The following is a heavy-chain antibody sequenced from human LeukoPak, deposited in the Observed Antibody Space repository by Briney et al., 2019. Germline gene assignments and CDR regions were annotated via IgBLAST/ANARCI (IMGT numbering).Heavy chain of an antibody. CDR2: ISYDGSNK. D-gene: IGHD5-24*01. J-gene: IGHJ4*02. V-gene: IGHV3-30-3*01. Sequence: PGGSLRLSCAASGFTFSSYAMHWVRQAPGKGLEWVAVISYDGSNKYYADSVKGRFTISRDNSKNTLYLQMNSLRAEDTAVYYCAREAGEMATITYLFGYWGQGTLVTVSS. CDR3: AREAGEMATITYLFGY. CDR1: GFTFSSYA.